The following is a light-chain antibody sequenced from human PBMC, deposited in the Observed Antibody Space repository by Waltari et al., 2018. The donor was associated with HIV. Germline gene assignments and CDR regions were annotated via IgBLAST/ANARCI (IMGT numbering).Light chain of an antibody. Sequence: QSVLTQPPSVSAAPGQNVTIPCPGSTSNIAKKYVAWYQQLPGTXPKLVIYDNNKRPSGIPDRFSGSKSGTSATLGISGLQTGDEADYYCEAWDNRLSGXLFGGGTKLTVL. CDR3: EAWDNRLSGXL. V-gene: IGLV1-51*01. CDR1: TSNIAKKY. J-gene: IGLJ3*02. CDR2: DNN.